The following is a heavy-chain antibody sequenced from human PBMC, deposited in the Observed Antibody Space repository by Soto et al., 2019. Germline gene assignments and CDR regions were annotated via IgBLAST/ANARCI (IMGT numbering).Heavy chain of an antibody. CDR1: GFTFVDYA. CDR3: TRDSDIVVEPAAMREPWFDP. Sequence: GGSLRLSCTASGFTFVDYAMSWFRQAPGKGLEWVGFIRSKAYGGTTEYAASVKGRFTISRDDSKSIAYLQMNSLKTEDTAVYYCTRDSDIVVEPAAMREPWFDPWGQGTLVTISS. CDR2: IRSKAYGGTT. D-gene: IGHD2-2*01. V-gene: IGHV3-49*03. J-gene: IGHJ5*02.